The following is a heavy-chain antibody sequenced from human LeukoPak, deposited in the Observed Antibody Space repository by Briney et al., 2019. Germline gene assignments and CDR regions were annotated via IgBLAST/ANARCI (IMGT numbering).Heavy chain of an antibody. CDR3: ARGYDPDYYYYGMDV. CDR1: GFTFSSYW. CDR2: INSDGSST. V-gene: IGHV3-74*01. Sequence: GGSLRLSCAASGFTFSSYWMHWVRQAPGKGLVWVSRINSDGSSTSYADSVKGRFTISGDNAKNTLYLQMNSLRAEDTAVYYCARGYDPDYYYYGMDVWGQGTTVTVSS. D-gene: IGHD3-16*01. J-gene: IGHJ6*02.